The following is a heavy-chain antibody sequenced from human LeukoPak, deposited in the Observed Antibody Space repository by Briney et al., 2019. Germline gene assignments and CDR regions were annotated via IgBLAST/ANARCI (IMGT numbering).Heavy chain of an antibody. V-gene: IGHV3-7*03. Sequence: GGSLRLSCAASGFTFSSYWMSWVRQAPGKGLEWVANIKQDGSEKYYVDSVKGRFTISRDNAKNSLYLQMNSLRAEDTAVYYCAKDSDSGSYDYFDYWGQGTLVTVSS. J-gene: IGHJ4*02. CDR3: AKDSDSGSYDYFDY. CDR2: IKQDGSEK. CDR1: GFTFSSYW. D-gene: IGHD1-26*01.